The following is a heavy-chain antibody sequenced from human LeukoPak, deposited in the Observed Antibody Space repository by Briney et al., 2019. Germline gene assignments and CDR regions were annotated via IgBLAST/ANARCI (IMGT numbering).Heavy chain of an antibody. CDR2: ISTYNGHT. J-gene: IGHJ4*02. D-gene: IGHD5-18*01. CDR1: GYTFASYG. CDR3: ARQVDSTMALPDY. Sequence: ASVKVSCKTPGYTFASYGVTWVRQAPGQGLEWMGWISTYNGHTNYAQKLQGRVTMTTDTSTSTAYMELRSLRSDDTAVYYCARQVDSTMALPDYWGQGTLVTVSS. V-gene: IGHV1-18*01.